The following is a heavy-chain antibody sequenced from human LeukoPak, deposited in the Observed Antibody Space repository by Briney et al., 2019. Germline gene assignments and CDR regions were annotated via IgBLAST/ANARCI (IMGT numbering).Heavy chain of an antibody. CDR2: IYSGGST. CDR1: GFTVSSNY. V-gene: IGHV3-66*02. J-gene: IGHJ4*02. Sequence: RSGGSLRLSCAASGFTVSSNYMSWVRQAPGKGLEWVSVIYSGGSTYYADSVKGRFTISRDNSKNTLYLQMNSLRAEDTAVYYCARDLYTRNPFDYWGQGTLVTDSS. D-gene: IGHD5/OR15-5a*01. CDR3: ARDLYTRNPFDY.